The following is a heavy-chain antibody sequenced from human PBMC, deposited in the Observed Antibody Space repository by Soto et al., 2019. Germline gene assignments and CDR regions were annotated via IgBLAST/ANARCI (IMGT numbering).Heavy chain of an antibody. Sequence: GGSLRLSCAASGFTFSSYGMHWVRQAPGKGLEWVAVIWYDGSNKYYADSVKGRFTISRDNSKNTLYLQMNSLRAEDTAVYYCAREHIAARVYYYYYMDVWGKGTTVTVSS. D-gene: IGHD6-6*01. CDR1: GFTFSSYG. CDR3: AREHIAARVYYYYYMDV. J-gene: IGHJ6*03. CDR2: IWYDGSNK. V-gene: IGHV3-33*01.